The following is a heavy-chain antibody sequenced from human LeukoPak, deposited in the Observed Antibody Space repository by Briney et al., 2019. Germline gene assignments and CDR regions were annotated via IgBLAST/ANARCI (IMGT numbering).Heavy chain of an antibody. CDR3: ARELLGYCSSTSCCYYYYGMDV. CDR2: ISYDGSNK. V-gene: IGHV3-30*04. Sequence: GRSLRLSCAASGFTFSSYAMHWVRQAPGKGLEWVAVISYDGSNKYYADSVKGRFTISRDNSKNTLYLQMNSLRAEDTAVYYCARELLGYCSSTSCCYYYYGMDVWGKGTTVTVSS. J-gene: IGHJ6*04. CDR1: GFTFSSYA. D-gene: IGHD2-2*01.